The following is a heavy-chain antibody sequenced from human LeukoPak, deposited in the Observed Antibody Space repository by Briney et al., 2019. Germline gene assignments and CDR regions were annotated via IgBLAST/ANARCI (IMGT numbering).Heavy chain of an antibody. Sequence: GGSLRLSYAASGFTFSDYYMSWIRQAPGKGLEWLSYINIGGTNTHYADSVKGRFTISRDNAKKSLYLEMNNLRAEDTAVYYCATDGAGFDTWGQGVLVTVSS. CDR2: INIGGTNT. J-gene: IGHJ5*02. CDR3: ATDGAGFDT. CDR1: GFTFSDYY. V-gene: IGHV3-11*01.